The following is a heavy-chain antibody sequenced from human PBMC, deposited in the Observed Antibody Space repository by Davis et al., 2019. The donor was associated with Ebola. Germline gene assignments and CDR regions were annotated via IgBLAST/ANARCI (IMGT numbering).Heavy chain of an antibody. J-gene: IGHJ4*02. Sequence: PSETLSLTCTVSGDSISSSTYYWSWILQPAGKGLEWIGRIYTSGRTNYNPSLKSRVTMSVDTSKNQFSLRLSSVTAADTAVYYCVRDGCPGGSCYCGDYWGQGTLVTVSS. D-gene: IGHD2-15*01. CDR1: GDSISSSTYY. V-gene: IGHV4-61*02. CDR2: IYTSGRT. CDR3: VRDGCPGGSCYCGDY.